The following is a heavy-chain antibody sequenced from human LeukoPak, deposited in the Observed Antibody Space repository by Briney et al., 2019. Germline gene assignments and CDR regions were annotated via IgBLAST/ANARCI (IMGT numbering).Heavy chain of an antibody. Sequence: GGSLRLSCAASGFTFNNYGMHWVRQAPGKGLEWVAVIWYDGSNKYYADSVKGRFTISRDNSKNTLYLQMNSLRTEDTAVYYCAREGQGGSKALGYWGQGTLVTVSS. V-gene: IGHV3-33*01. CDR1: GFTFNNYG. CDR3: AREGQGGSKALGY. D-gene: IGHD3-16*01. CDR2: IWYDGSNK. J-gene: IGHJ4*02.